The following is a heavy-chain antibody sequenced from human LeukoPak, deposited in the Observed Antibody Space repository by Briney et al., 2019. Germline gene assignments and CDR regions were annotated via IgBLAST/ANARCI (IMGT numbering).Heavy chain of an antibody. CDR1: GGSISSGGYF. Sequence: SETLSLTCTVSGGSISSGGYFWCWIRQHPGKGLEWIGFIYCSGSTYYNPSFKSRVTISVETSKNQFSLRLSSVTAADTAVYYCARAPYDSSGPFDYWGQGTLVTVSS. CDR2: IYCSGST. D-gene: IGHD3-22*01. J-gene: IGHJ4*02. V-gene: IGHV4-31*03. CDR3: ARAPYDSSGPFDY.